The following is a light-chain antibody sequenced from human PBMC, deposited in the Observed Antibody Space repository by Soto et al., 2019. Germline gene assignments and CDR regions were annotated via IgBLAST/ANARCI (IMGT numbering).Light chain of an antibody. CDR1: QSMYNN. CDR3: QQYNNWPLT. Sequence: EIVMTQSPATLSVSPGERATLSCRASQSMYNNLAWYQQKPGQAPRLLIYHASARATGIPGRFSGSGSGTESTLTISRLQSEDFAVYYCQQYNNWPLTFGGGTKVEI. V-gene: IGKV3-15*01. CDR2: HAS. J-gene: IGKJ4*01.